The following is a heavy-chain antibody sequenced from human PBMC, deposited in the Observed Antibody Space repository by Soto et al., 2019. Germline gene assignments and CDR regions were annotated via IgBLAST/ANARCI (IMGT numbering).Heavy chain of an antibody. J-gene: IGHJ6*02. CDR3: AGVIQVRGVPFYYYYGMDV. CDR2: INHSGST. D-gene: IGHD3-10*01. V-gene: IGHV4-34*01. Sequence: SETLSLTCAVYGGSFSGYYWSWIRQPPGKGLEWIGEINHSGSTNYNPSLKSRVTISVDTSKNQFSLKLSSVTAADTAVYYCAGVIQVRGVPFYYYYGMDVWGQGTTVTVSS. CDR1: GGSFSGYY.